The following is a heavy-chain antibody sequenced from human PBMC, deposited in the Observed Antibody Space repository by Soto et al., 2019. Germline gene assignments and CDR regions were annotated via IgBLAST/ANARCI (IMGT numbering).Heavy chain of an antibody. J-gene: IGHJ6*03. V-gene: IGHV3-21*01. CDR3: ARDRAYCTNGVCYPDYMDV. Sequence: GGSLRLSCAASGFTFSSYSMNWVRQAPGKGLEWVSSISSSSSYIYYADSMKGRFTISRDNAKNSLYLQMNSLRAEDTAVYYCARDRAYCTNGVCYPDYMDVWGKGTTVTVSS. CDR2: ISSSSSYI. CDR1: GFTFSSYS. D-gene: IGHD2-8*01.